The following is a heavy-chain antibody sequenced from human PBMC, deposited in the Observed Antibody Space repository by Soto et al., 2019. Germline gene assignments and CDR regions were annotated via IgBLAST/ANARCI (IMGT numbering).Heavy chain of an antibody. CDR1: GYTFTGYY. CDR2: INPNSGDT. Sequence: ASVKVSCKASGYTFTGYYMHWVRQAPGQGLEWMGWINPNSGDTNYAQKFQGRVTMTKDTSISTAYMELRRLRSDDTAVYYCARVRRDSGYDLGFDYWGQGNLVTVSS. V-gene: IGHV1-2*02. J-gene: IGHJ4*02. CDR3: ARVRRDSGYDLGFDY. D-gene: IGHD5-12*01.